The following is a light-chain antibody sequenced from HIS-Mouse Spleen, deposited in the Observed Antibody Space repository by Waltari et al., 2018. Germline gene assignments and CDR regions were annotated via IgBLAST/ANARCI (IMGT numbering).Light chain of an antibody. CDR1: QRVLYSSNNKNY. J-gene: IGKJ1*01. CDR2: WAS. V-gene: IGKV4-1*01. CDR3: QQYYSTPPRT. Sequence: DIVMTQSPDSLAVSLGERATINCKSSQRVLYSSNNKNYLAWYQQKPGQPPKLLIYWASTREAGVPDRFSGSGSGTDFTLTISSQQAEDVAVYYCQQYYSTPPRTFGQGTKVEIK.